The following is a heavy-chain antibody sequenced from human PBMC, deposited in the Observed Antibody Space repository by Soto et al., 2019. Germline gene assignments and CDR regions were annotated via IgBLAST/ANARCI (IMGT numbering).Heavy chain of an antibody. J-gene: IGHJ6*02. CDR3: ARGRSAVTPRPDYYCGMDV. D-gene: IGHD4-17*01. Sequence: QVQLQESGPGLVKPAQTLSLTCTLSGGSISSGGHYWSWIRQHPGKGLEWVGYIYYSGSTYYNPSLKCPVTISVDPSKNRFSLKLSSVNAADTAVYYCARGRSAVTPRPDYYCGMDVWGQGTTVTVSS. CDR1: GGSISSGGHY. V-gene: IGHV4-31*01. CDR2: IYYSGST.